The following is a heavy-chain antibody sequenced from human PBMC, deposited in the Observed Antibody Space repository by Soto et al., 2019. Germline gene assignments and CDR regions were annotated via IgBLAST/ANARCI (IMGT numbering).Heavy chain of an antibody. CDR2: IIPIFGTA. Sequence: ASVKVSCKASGGTFSSYAISWVRQAPGQGLEWMGGIIPIFGTANYAQKFQGRVTITADKSTSTAYMELSSLRSEDTAVYYCASRYYYDSSGYGPHYYYYYGMAVWGQGTTVTVSS. V-gene: IGHV1-69*06. J-gene: IGHJ6*02. D-gene: IGHD3-22*01. CDR1: GGTFSSYA. CDR3: ASRYYYDSSGYGPHYYYYYGMAV.